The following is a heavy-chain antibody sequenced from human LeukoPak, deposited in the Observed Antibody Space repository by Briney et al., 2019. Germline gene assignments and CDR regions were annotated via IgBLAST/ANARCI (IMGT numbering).Heavy chain of an antibody. Sequence: GGSLRLPCAASGFTFSSYWMHWVRQAPGKGLVWVSRINSDGSSTSYADSVKGRFTISRDNAKNTLYLQTNSLRAEDTAVYYCARVSMIVVEVASSPKDAFDIWGQGTMVTVSS. J-gene: IGHJ3*02. CDR1: GFTFSSYW. CDR3: ARVSMIVVEVASSPKDAFDI. V-gene: IGHV3-74*01. CDR2: INSDGSST. D-gene: IGHD3-22*01.